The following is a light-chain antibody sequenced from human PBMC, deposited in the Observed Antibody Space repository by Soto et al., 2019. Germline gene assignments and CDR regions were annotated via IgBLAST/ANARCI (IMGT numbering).Light chain of an antibody. CDR2: DAS. CDR1: QSVSSN. V-gene: IGKV3-15*01. J-gene: IGKJ3*01. CDR3: QQYNTWPLT. Sequence: EAVMTQSPATLSVSPGERPTLSCRASQSVSSNLAWYQQKPGQAPRLLIYDASTRATGIPARFSGSGSGTEFTLTIRSLQSEDFAVYYCQQYNTWPLTCGPGTKVDIK.